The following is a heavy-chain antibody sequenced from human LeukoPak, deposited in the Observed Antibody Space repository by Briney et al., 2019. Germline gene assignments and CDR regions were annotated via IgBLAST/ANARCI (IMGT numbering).Heavy chain of an antibody. CDR2: INTDGIFT. CDR1: GFTFSHSW. CDR3: ARDRIRFSASDSPDDLEI. Sequence: PGGSLRLSCAVSGFTFSHSWSDWVSHAPGKGLVWVSRINTDGIFTTYADSMKGTCTVVRANTQETLYLQMTSLRAEDTAVYYCARDRIRFSASDSPDDLEIWGQGTPVTVSS. V-gene: IGHV3-74*01. D-gene: IGHD3-3*01. J-gene: IGHJ4*01.